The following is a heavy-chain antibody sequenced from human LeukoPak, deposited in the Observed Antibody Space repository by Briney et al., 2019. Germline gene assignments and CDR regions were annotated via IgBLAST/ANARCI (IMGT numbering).Heavy chain of an antibody. Sequence: GGSLRLSCAASGFTFSSYAMSWVRQAPGKGLEWVSAISGSGGSTYYADSVKGRFTISRDNSKNALYLQMNSLRAEDTAVYYWAKDLTVPTGWFDPWGQGTLVTVSS. J-gene: IGHJ5*02. CDR2: ISGSGGST. CDR1: GFTFSSYA. V-gene: IGHV3-23*01. CDR3: AKDLTVPTGWFDP. D-gene: IGHD4-17*01.